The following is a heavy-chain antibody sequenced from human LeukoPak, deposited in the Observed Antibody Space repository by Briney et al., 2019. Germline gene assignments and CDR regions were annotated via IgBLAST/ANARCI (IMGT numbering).Heavy chain of an antibody. CDR2: ISAYNGNT. CDR1: GYTFTSYG. V-gene: IGHV1-18*01. Sequence: GASVKVSCKASGYTFTSYGISWVRQAPGQGLEWMGWISAYNGNTNYAQKLQGRVTMTTDTSTSTAYMELRSLRSDDTAVYYCARDLGSEMATGEDYWGQGTLVTVSS. D-gene: IGHD5-24*01. J-gene: IGHJ4*02. CDR3: ARDLGSEMATGEDY.